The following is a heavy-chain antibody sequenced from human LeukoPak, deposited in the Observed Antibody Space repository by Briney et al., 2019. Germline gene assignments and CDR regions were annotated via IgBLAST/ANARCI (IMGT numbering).Heavy chain of an antibody. CDR1: GFTFSSYW. Sequence: GGSLRLSCAASGFTFSSYWMHWVRQAPGKGLVWVSRIDSDGSSTSYADSVKGRFTISRDNAKNTLYLQMNSLRAEDTAVYYCARVPHCSSTSCYEVGATTHPDYWGQGTLVTVSS. J-gene: IGHJ4*02. V-gene: IGHV3-74*01. D-gene: IGHD2-2*01. CDR3: ARVPHCSSTSCYEVGATTHPDY. CDR2: IDSDGSST.